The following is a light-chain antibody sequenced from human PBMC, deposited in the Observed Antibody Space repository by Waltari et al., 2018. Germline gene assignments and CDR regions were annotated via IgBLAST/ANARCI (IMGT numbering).Light chain of an antibody. CDR2: DVN. Sequence: HSALAPPASVSGSPGQSITLSCTGTSSDVGGYNYVSWYQQHPGKAPRLMIYDVNNRPSGVSNRFSGSKSGNTASLTISGLQAEDEADYYCSSFTRTNSWVFGGGTKLTVL. CDR3: SSFTRTNSWV. V-gene: IGLV2-14*03. CDR1: SSDVGGYNY. J-gene: IGLJ3*02.